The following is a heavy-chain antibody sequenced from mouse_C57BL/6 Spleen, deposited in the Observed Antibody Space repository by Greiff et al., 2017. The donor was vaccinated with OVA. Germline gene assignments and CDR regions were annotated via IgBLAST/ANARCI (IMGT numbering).Heavy chain of an antibody. V-gene: IGHV1-26*01. D-gene: IGHD1-1*01. J-gene: IGHJ2*01. CDR1: GYTFTDYY. Sequence: VQLKHSGPELVKPGASVKISCKASGYTFTDYYMNWVKQSHGKSLEWIGDINPNNGGTSYNQKFKGKATLTVDKSSSTAYMELRSLTSEDSAVYYCARRGSSYFYFDYWGQGTTLTVSS. CDR3: ARRGSSYFYFDY. CDR2: INPNNGGT.